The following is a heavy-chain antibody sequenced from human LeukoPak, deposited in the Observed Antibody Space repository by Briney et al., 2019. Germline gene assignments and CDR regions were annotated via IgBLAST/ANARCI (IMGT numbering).Heavy chain of an antibody. D-gene: IGHD6-13*01. V-gene: IGHV4-59*01. Sequence: SETLSLTCTVSGGSISSYYWSWIRQPPGKGLEWIGYIYYSGSTNYNPSLKSRVTISVDTSKNQFSLRLTSVTAADTAVYYCAREQQLCNWFDPWGQGTLVTVSS. CDR3: AREQQLCNWFDP. CDR2: IYYSGST. CDR1: GGSISSYY. J-gene: IGHJ5*02.